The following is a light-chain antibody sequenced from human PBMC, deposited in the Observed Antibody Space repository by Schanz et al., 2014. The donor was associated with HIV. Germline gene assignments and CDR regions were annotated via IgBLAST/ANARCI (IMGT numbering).Light chain of an antibody. J-gene: IGLJ3*02. CDR1: SGSIASSF. Sequence: NFMLTQPHSVSESPGKTVIISCTRTSGSIASSFVQWYQQRPGSAPTTLIYENDQRHSGVPDRFSGSIDSSSNSASLTISGLETDDEADYFCYSSDAADPGVFGGGTKLTVL. CDR2: END. CDR3: YSSDAADPGV. V-gene: IGLV6-57*04.